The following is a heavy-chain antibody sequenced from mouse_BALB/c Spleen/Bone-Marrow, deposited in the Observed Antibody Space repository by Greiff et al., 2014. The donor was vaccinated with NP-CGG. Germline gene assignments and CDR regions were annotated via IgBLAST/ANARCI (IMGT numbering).Heavy chain of an antibody. D-gene: IGHD2-5*01. CDR1: GFTFSGYA. Sequence: EVQLVESGGGLVKPGGSLKLSCAASGFTFSGYAMSWVRQTPEKRLEWVASISSGGSTFYPDSMKGRFTISRDNARNILYLQMSSLRSEDTAMYYCARRRTTILTTFYWYFDVWGAGTTVTVSS. CDR3: ARRRTTILTTFYWYFDV. V-gene: IGHV5-6-5*01. J-gene: IGHJ1*01. CDR2: ISSGGST.